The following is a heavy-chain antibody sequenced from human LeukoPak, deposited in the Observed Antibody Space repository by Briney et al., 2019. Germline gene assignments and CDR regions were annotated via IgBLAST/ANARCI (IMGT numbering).Heavy chain of an antibody. D-gene: IGHD1-26*01. CDR2: ISAYNGNT. CDR3: ASLIQWELRNDAFDI. J-gene: IGHJ3*02. Sequence: PLASVKVSCKASGYTFTSYGISWVRQAPGQGLEWMGWISAYNGNTNYAQKLQGRVTMTTDTSTSTAYMELRSLRSDDTAVYYCASLIQWELRNDAFDIWGQGTMVTVSS. V-gene: IGHV1-18*01. CDR1: GYTFTSYG.